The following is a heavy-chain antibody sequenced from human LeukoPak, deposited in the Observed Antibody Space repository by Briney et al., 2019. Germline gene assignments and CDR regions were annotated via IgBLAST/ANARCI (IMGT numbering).Heavy chain of an antibody. D-gene: IGHD4-17*01. CDR1: GDSVSSNSAA. V-gene: IGHV6-1*01. CDR3: ARGDYGDYFDY. CDR2: TYYRSKCYN. J-gene: IGHJ4*02. Sequence: SQTLSLTCALSGDSVSSNSAAWHWIRQSPSRGLEWLVRTYYRSKCYNDYAVSVKSRITINPDTSKNQFSLQLNSVTPEDTAVYYCARGDYGDYFDYWGQGTLVTVSS.